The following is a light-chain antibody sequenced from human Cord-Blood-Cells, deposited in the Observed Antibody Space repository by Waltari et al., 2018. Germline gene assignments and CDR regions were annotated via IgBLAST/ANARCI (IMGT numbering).Light chain of an antibody. CDR3: CSYAGSSTWV. V-gene: IGLV2-23*01. CDR1: RRDVGSYNL. Sequence: QSALTQPASVSGPPGQSITISCTGTRRDVGSYNLVSWYQQHPGKAPKLMIYEGSKRPSGVSNRFSDSKSGNTASLTISGLQAEDEADYYCCSYAGSSTWVFGGGTKLTVL. CDR2: EGS. J-gene: IGLJ3*02.